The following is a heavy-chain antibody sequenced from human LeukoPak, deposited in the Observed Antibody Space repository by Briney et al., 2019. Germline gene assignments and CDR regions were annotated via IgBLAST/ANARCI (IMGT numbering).Heavy chain of an antibody. D-gene: IGHD4-17*01. J-gene: IGHJ5*02. CDR2: IYHSGST. V-gene: IGHV4-30-2*01. Sequence: SETLSLTCTVSGGSISSGGYYWSWIRQPPGKGLEWIGYIYHSGSTYYNPSLKSRVTISVDRSKNQFSLKLSSVTAADTAVYYCARTDYVDWFDPWGQGTLVTVSS. CDR3: ARTDYVDWFDP. CDR1: GGSISSGGYY.